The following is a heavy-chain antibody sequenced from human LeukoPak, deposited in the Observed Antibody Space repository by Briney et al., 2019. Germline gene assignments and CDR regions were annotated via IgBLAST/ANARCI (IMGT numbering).Heavy chain of an antibody. CDR1: GFRFDDYA. J-gene: IGHJ4*02. D-gene: IGHD4-23*01. CDR2: ISWNSGSI. CDR3: ARRAGGYSHSYDY. V-gene: IGHV3-9*01. Sequence: QPGRSLRLACAASGFRFDDYAMPWVRQAPGKGLEWVSGISWNSGSIAYAVPVKGRFTISRDNSKNILYLQMNHLRADDTAVYYCARRAGGYSHSYDYWGQGTLVTVSS.